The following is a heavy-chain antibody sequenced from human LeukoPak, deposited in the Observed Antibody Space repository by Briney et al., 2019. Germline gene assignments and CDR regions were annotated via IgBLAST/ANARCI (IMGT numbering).Heavy chain of an antibody. CDR2: ISGSGFST. CDR1: GFTFSSYA. J-gene: IGHJ4*02. CDR3: ARGGYSSSWYHFDY. Sequence: GGSLRLSCAASGFTFSSYAMSWVRQAPAKGLEWVSTISGSGFSTYYADSVKGRFTISRDNSKNTLFLQMNSLRAEDTAVYYCARGGYSSSWYHFDYWGQGTLVTVSS. V-gene: IGHV3-23*01. D-gene: IGHD6-13*01.